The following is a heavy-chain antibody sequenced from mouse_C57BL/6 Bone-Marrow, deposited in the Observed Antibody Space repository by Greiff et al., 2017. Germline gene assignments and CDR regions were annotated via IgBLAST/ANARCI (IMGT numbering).Heavy chain of an antibody. CDR3: ARYYYYGSSYAMDY. J-gene: IGHJ4*01. CDR2: IYPRSGNT. Sequence: QVQLQQSGAELARPGASVKLSCKASGYTFTSYGISWVKQRTGQGLEWIGEIYPRSGNTYYNEKFKGKATLTADKSSSTAYMELRSLPSEDSAVYFCARYYYYGSSYAMDYWGQGTSVTVSS. V-gene: IGHV1-81*01. CDR1: GYTFTSYG. D-gene: IGHD1-1*01.